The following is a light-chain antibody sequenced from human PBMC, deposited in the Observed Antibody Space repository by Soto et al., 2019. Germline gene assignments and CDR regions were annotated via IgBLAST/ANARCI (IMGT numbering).Light chain of an antibody. CDR2: EVT. J-gene: IGLJ3*02. Sequence: QSALTQPPSASGSPGQSVTISCTGTSSDVGAYNYVSWYQQHAGKAPKLVIYEVTKRPSGVPDRFSGSKSANTASLTVSGLQDEDEADYYFSSFASSNTWVFGGGTKLTVL. CDR3: SSFASSNTWV. CDR1: SSDVGAYNY. V-gene: IGLV2-8*01.